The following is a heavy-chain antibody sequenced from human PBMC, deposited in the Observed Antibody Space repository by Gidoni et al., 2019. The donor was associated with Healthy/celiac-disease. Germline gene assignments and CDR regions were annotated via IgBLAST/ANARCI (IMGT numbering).Heavy chain of an antibody. Sequence: QVQPVQSGAEVKKPGASVKGACKASGYAFTGYYMHWVRQAPGQGLGWMGWINPNSGGTNYAQKFQGRVTMTRDTSISTAYMELSRLRSDDTAVYYCARLAGDQDDPWGQGTLVTVSS. CDR2: INPNSGGT. D-gene: IGHD3-16*01. J-gene: IGHJ5*02. CDR1: GYAFTGYY. CDR3: ARLAGDQDDP. V-gene: IGHV1-2*02.